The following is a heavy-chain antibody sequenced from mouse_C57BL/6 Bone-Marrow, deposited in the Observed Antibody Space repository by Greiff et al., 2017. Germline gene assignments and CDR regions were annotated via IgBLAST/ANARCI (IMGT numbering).Heavy chain of an antibody. CDR3: ARRPFAY. CDR1: GFTFSSYG. Sequence: VKVVEPGGDLVKPGGSLKLPCAASGFTFSSYGMSWVRQTPDKRLEWVATISSGGSYTYYPDSVKGRFTISRDNAKNTLYLQMSSLKSEDTAMYYCARRPFAYWGQGTLVTVSA. CDR2: ISSGGSYT. V-gene: IGHV5-6*02. J-gene: IGHJ3*01.